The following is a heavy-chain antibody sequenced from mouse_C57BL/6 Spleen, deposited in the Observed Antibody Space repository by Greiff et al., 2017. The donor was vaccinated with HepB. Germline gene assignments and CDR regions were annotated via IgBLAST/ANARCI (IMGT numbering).Heavy chain of an antibody. J-gene: IGHJ2*01. Sequence: QVQLQQPGAELVRPGSSVKLSCKASGYTFTSYWMHWVKQRPIQGLEWIGNIDPSDSETHYNQKFKDKATLTVDKSSSTAYMQLSSLTSEDSVVYYCARKTTVVNYFDYWGQGTTLTVSS. CDR1: GYTFTSYW. CDR3: ARKTTVVNYFDY. V-gene: IGHV1-52*01. D-gene: IGHD1-1*01. CDR2: IDPSDSET.